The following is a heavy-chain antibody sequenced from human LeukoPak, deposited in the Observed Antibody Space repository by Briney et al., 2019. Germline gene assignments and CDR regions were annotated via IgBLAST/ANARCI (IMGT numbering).Heavy chain of an antibody. J-gene: IGHJ2*01. CDR1: GGSISGGGYY. CDR3: APSPHYDDSRGTSWSFDI. Sequence: PSQTLSLTCTVSGGSISGGGYYLNWIRQPAGKGRERIGRIYSSRNTNNNLSLTGRITLSVDTSKNQFSLKLRSVTAADTAMYYSAPSPHYDDSRGTSWSFDIWGRGTLVAVSS. CDR2: IYSSRNT. D-gene: IGHD3-22*01. V-gene: IGHV4-61*02.